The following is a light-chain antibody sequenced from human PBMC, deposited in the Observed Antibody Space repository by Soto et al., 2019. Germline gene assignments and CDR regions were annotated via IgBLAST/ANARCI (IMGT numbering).Light chain of an antibody. Sequence: EIVMTQSPATLSVSPGERATLSCRASQSVSSNLAWYQQKPGQAPRLLIYGASTRATGTPARFSGSGSGTEFTLTISSLQSEDFAVYYSQQYNNWPPITFGQGTRLEIK. CDR1: QSVSSN. V-gene: IGKV3-15*01. CDR3: QQYNNWPPIT. J-gene: IGKJ5*01. CDR2: GAS.